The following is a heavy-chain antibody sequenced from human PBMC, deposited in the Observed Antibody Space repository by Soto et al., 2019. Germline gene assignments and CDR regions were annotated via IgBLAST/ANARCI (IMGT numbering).Heavy chain of an antibody. CDR1: GYTFTSYA. CDR2: INAGNGNT. D-gene: IGHD5-12*01. Sequence: ASVKVSCKASGYTFTSYAMHWVRQAPGQRLEWMGWINAGNGNTKYSQKFQGRVTITRDTSASTAYMELSSLRSEDTAVYYCARDLIYSGYKGIHYYMDVWGKGTTVTVS. V-gene: IGHV1-3*01. CDR3: ARDLIYSGYKGIHYYMDV. J-gene: IGHJ6*03.